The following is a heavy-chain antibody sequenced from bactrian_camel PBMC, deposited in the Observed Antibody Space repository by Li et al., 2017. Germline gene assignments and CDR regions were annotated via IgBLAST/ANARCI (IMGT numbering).Heavy chain of an antibody. CDR2: ITWRGGST. Sequence: HVQLVESGGGSVQAGGSLRPSCAASGYTYSSSCMGWFRLAPGKEREPVSCITWRGGSTWHDESVKGRFTISLSNAKNTVHLQMNSLKPEDTAVYYCATAWDGESASNRGPGTQVTVS. V-gene: IGHV3-3*01. J-gene: IGHJ4*01. CDR3: ATAWDGESASN. CDR1: GYTYSSSC.